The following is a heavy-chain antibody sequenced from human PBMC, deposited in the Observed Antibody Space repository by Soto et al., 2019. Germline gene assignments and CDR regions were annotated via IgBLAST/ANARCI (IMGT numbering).Heavy chain of an antibody. V-gene: IGHV3-21*01. CDR2: ISSSSSYI. D-gene: IGHD3-3*01. Sequence: PGGSLRLSCAASGFTFSSYSMNWVRQAPGKGLKWVSSISSSSSYIYYADSVKGRFTISRDNAKNSLYLQMNSLRAEDTAVYYCARTTYYDFWSGFGAFDIWGQGTMVTVSS. J-gene: IGHJ3*02. CDR1: GFTFSSYS. CDR3: ARTTYYDFWSGFGAFDI.